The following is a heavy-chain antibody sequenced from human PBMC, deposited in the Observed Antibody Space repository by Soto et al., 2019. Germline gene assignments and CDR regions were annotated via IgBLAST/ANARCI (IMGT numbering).Heavy chain of an antibody. CDR3: ARVGQGAWYFDL. D-gene: IGHD1-26*01. J-gene: IGHJ2*01. Sequence: EVQLVESGGGLVQPGGSLTLSCAASGFTFNSYWMHWVRQAPGKGVVWVSRINPDGRVTNYADSVKARFTISRDNAKNTLYLQMYSLRPEDTAVYYCARVGQGAWYFDLWGRGTLVTVSS. CDR1: GFTFNSYW. CDR2: INPDGRVT. V-gene: IGHV3-74*01.